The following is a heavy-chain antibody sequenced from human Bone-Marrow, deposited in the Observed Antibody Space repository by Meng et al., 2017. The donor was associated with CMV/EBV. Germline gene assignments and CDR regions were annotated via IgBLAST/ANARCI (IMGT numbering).Heavy chain of an antibody. Sequence: GESLMISCAASGLTFSSYSMNWVRQAPGKGLEWVSSISSSSSYIYYADSVKGRFTISRDNAKNSLYLQMNSLRAEDTAVYYCARDSSSTGVYWGQGTLVTVSS. CDR1: GLTFSSYS. CDR3: ARDSSSTGVY. CDR2: ISSSSSYI. V-gene: IGHV3-21*01. J-gene: IGHJ4*02. D-gene: IGHD2-2*01.